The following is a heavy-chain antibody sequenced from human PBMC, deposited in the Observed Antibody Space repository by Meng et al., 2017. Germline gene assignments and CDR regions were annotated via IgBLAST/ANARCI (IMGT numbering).Heavy chain of an antibody. D-gene: IGHD2-15*01. CDR1: GGSISSYY. Sequence: SETLSLTCTVSGGSISSYYWSWIRQPPGKGLEWIGYINYRGSTNYNPSLKSRVTISVDTSKNQFSLKLSSVTAADTDVYYWARDPCSGGSCYSRVGGFDRWGRGTLVTVSS. V-gene: IGHV4-59*01. J-gene: IGHJ2*01. CDR3: ARDPCSGGSCYSRVGGFDR. CDR2: INYRGST.